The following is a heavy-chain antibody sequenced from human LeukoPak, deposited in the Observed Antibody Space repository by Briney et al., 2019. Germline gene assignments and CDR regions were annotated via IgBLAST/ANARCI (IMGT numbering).Heavy chain of an antibody. CDR2: FILTFGTA. D-gene: IGHD5-18*01. Sequence: GSSVKVSCKPSGGTLSSYAISWVRQAPGQGLKWLGGFILTFGTANYAQKFQGRVTITADKSTSTAYMELSSLRSEDTAVYYCARDGGYSYGRRYYYYYMDVWGKGTTVTVSS. J-gene: IGHJ6*03. CDR1: GGTLSSYA. V-gene: IGHV1-69*06. CDR3: ARDGGYSYGRRYYYYYMDV.